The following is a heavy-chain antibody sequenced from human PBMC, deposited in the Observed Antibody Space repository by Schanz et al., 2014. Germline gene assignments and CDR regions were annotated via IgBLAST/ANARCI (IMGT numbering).Heavy chain of an antibody. CDR2: INGYNGHT. D-gene: IGHD3-9*01. V-gene: IGHV1-18*01. J-gene: IGHJ6*02. CDR3: ARVQDDILTGSEYYYGMDV. CDR1: GYTFSSYG. Sequence: QVQLVQSGAEVKKPGASVKVSCKASGYTFSSYGITWVRQAPGQGLEWMGWINGYNGHTLYAQKLQGRVTMTTDTSTSTAYMELRSLRSDDTAVYYCARVQDDILTGSEYYYGMDVWGQGTTXTVSS.